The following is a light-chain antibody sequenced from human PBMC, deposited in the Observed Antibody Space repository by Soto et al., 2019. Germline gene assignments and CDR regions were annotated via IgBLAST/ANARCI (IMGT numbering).Light chain of an antibody. J-gene: IGKJ1*01. CDR2: DAP. CDR3: QQRSNWPGT. Sequence: EIVLTQSPATLSLSPGERATLSCRASQSVSSYLAWYQQKPGQAPRLLIYDAPNRATGIPARFSGSGSGTDFTLTISSLEPEDFAVYYCQQRSNWPGTFGQGTKV. V-gene: IGKV3-11*01. CDR1: QSVSSY.